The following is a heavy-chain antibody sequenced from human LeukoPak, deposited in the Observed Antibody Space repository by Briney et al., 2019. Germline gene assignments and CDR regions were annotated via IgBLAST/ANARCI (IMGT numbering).Heavy chain of an antibody. Sequence: PGGSLGLSCAASGFTFSSYSMNWVRQAPGKGLEWVSSISSNSSYIYYADSVKGRFTISRDNAKNSLYLQMNSLRAEDTAVYYCARPHALYYFDYWGQGTLVTVSS. V-gene: IGHV3-21*01. CDR2: ISSNSSYI. J-gene: IGHJ4*02. CDR3: ARPHALYYFDY. CDR1: GFTFSSYS. D-gene: IGHD2-2*01.